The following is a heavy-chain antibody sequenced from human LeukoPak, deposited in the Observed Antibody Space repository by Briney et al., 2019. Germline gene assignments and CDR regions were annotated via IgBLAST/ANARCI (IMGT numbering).Heavy chain of an antibody. Sequence: GGSLRLSCAASGFTFSSYAMSWVRQAPGKGLEWVSAIRGSGGSTFYADSVKGRFTISRDDSKNTLYLQMNSLRAEDTAVYYCARGDYYDSSGYSQYFQHWGQGTLVTVSS. D-gene: IGHD3-22*01. J-gene: IGHJ1*01. V-gene: IGHV3-23*01. CDR2: IRGSGGST. CDR1: GFTFSSYA. CDR3: ARGDYYDSSGYSQYFQH.